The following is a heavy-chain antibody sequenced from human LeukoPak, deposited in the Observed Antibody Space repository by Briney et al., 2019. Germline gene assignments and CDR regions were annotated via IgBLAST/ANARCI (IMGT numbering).Heavy chain of an antibody. D-gene: IGHD2-2*01. CDR1: RDSVSSNSAA. J-gene: IGHJ1*01. CDR2: TYYRSKWYN. CDR3: ARGPPYCSSTRCRD. Sequence: SQTLSLTCAISRDSVSSNSAAWNWIRQSPSRGLEWLGRTYYRSKWYNDYAVSVKSRITINPDTSKNQFSLQLNSVTPEDTAVYYCARGPPYCSSTRCRDWGQGTLVTVSS. V-gene: IGHV6-1*01.